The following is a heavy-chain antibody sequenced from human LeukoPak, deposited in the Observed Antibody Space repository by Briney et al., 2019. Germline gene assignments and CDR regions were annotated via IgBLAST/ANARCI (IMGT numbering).Heavy chain of an antibody. D-gene: IGHD1-26*01. Sequence: GGSLRLSCAAPGFTFSSYSMNWVRQAPGKGLEWVSYITTRSATFHTDSVKGRFTISRDNAKDSVYLQMNSLRADDTAVYYCARVRGAGLQYYYMDVWGKGTTVTVSS. CDR2: ITTRSAT. V-gene: IGHV3-48*01. J-gene: IGHJ6*03. CDR3: ARVRGAGLQYYYMDV. CDR1: GFTFSSYS.